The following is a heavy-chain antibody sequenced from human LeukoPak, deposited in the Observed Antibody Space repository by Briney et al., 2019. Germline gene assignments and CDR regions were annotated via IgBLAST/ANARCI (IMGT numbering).Heavy chain of an antibody. V-gene: IGHV3-21*01. Sequence: GGSLRLSCAASGFTFSSYSMNWVRQAPGKGLEWVSSISSSSSYIYYADSVKGRFTISRDNAKNSLYLQMNSLRAEDTAVYYCARSYSYGKSYYYYYMDVWGKGTTVTVSS. D-gene: IGHD5-18*01. CDR1: GFTFSSYS. CDR3: ARSYSYGKSYYYYYMDV. CDR2: ISSSSSYI. J-gene: IGHJ6*03.